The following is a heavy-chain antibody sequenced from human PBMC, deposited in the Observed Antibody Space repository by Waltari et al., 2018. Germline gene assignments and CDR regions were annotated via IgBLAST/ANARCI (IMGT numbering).Heavy chain of an antibody. V-gene: IGHV4-4*07. CDR2: IYISGST. D-gene: IGHD3-3*01. CDR3: ARVFWTSASSGVSFLDP. CDR1: GGSISSYY. J-gene: IGHJ5*02. Sequence: QVQLQESGPGLVKPSETLSLTCTVSGGSISSYYWSWIRQPAGKGLEWIGRIYISGSTNYNPSLKSRVPMSLDTSKNHFSLTLSAMTAADTAVYYCARVFWTSASSGVSFLDPWGQGTLVTVSS.